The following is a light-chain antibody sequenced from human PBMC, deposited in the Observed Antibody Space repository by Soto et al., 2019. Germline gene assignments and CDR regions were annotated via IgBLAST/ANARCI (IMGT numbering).Light chain of an antibody. J-gene: IGLJ2*01. CDR3: SSYTSTTTPLV. CDR2: EVS. Sequence: QSVLTQPASVSGSPGQSITISCTGASSDVGNCNCVSWYQQHPGKAPKLMIYEVSKRPSGVSDRFSGSKAGNTASLTISGLQAEDEADYYCSSYTSTTTPLVFGGGTKLTVL. V-gene: IGLV2-14*01. CDR1: SSDVGNCNC.